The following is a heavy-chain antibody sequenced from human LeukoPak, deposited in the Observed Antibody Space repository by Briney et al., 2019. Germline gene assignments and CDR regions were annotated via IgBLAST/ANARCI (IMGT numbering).Heavy chain of an antibody. CDR1: GFTFSSFS. J-gene: IGHJ6*03. Sequence: PGGSLRLSCAASGFTFSSFSMNWVRQAPGKGLEWVAYISSSSTIYYADSVKGRFTVSRDNVQNSLYLQMNSLRADDTAVYYCAKTGNHYYFYVDVWGKGTTVTVSS. D-gene: IGHD1-14*01. CDR3: AKTGNHYYFYVDV. V-gene: IGHV3-48*01. CDR2: ISSSSTI.